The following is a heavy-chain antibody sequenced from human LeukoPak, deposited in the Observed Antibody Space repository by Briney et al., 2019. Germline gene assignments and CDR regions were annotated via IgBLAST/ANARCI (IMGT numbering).Heavy chain of an antibody. CDR1: GFTFTTYA. V-gene: IGHV3-23*01. CDR3: AGQYFYGSGLDY. J-gene: IGHJ4*02. CDR2: ISGSGASA. D-gene: IGHD3-10*01. Sequence: GGSLRLSCAASGFTFTTYAMSWVRQTPGKGLEWVSGISGSGASAYYADSVKGRFTISRDNSKNTLYLQMNSLRADDTAVYYCAGQYFYGSGLDYWGQGTLVTVSS.